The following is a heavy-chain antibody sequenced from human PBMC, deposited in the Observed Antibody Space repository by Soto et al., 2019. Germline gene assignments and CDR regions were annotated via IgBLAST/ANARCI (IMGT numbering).Heavy chain of an antibody. CDR2: MQPSTGRT. J-gene: IGHJ4*02. CDR3: ARGVSAGVDY. Sequence: QVQLVQSGAEVREPGASVKVSCKASGYSFTSLDINWVRQTAGQGLEWMGWMQPSTGRTGYAQKFQGRVTMTRDTSINTAYMELTTRTSEDTAFYYCARGVSAGVDYWGQGNLVTVSS. V-gene: IGHV1-8*01. D-gene: IGHD1-26*01. CDR1: GYSFTSLD.